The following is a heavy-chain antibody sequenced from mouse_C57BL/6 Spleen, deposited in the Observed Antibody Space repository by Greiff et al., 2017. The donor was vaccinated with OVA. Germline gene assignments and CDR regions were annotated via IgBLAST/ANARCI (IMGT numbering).Heavy chain of an antibody. J-gene: IGHJ3*01. CDR1: GYTFTSYW. CDR3: ARLLDRFAY. V-gene: IGHV1-52*01. CDR2: IDPSDSET. Sequence: VKLMESGAELVRPGSSVKLSCKASGYTFTSYWMHWVKQRPIQGLEWIGNIDPSDSETHYNQKFKDKATLTVDKSSSTAYMQLSSLTSEDSAVYYCARLLDRFAYWGQGTLVTVSA.